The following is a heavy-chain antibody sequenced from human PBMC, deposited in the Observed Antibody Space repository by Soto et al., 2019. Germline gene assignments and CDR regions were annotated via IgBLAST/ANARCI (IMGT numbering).Heavy chain of an antibody. J-gene: IGHJ6*02. CDR2: ISAYNGNT. CDR3: ARVGATALAYGMDV. CDR1: GYTFTSYG. V-gene: IGHV1-18*04. Sequence: QVQLVQSGAEVKKPGASVKVSCKASGYTFTSYGISWVRQAPGQGLEWMGWISAYNGNTNYAQKFQGRVTITRDTSASTAYMELSSLRSEDTAVYYCARVGATALAYGMDVWGQGTTVTVSS. D-gene: IGHD1-26*01.